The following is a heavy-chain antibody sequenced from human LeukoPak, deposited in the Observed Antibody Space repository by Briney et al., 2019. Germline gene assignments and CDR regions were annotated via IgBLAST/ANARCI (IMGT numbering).Heavy chain of an antibody. Sequence: PSETLSLTCTVSGGSISNYYWSWIRQPPGKGLEWIGYIYYSGSTNYNHSLKSRVTISVDKSKHHFSLKLNSVTAADTAVYYWARDSEWLQFNIDYWGQGTLVTVSS. CDR3: ARDSEWLQFNIDY. CDR1: GGSISNYY. J-gene: IGHJ4*02. D-gene: IGHD5-24*01. CDR2: IYYSGST. V-gene: IGHV4-59*01.